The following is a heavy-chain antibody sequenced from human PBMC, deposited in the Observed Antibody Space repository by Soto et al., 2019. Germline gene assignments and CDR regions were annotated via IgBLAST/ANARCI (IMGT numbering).Heavy chain of an antibody. CDR2: IYYSGST. Sequence: SETLSLTCTVSGGSISSYYWSWIRQPPGKGLEWIGYIYYSGSTNYNPSLKSRVTISVDTSKNQFSLKLSSVTAADTAVYYCAGERPSELLDYWGQGTLVTVSS. CDR1: GGSISSYY. J-gene: IGHJ4*02. D-gene: IGHD1-26*01. CDR3: AGERPSELLDY. V-gene: IGHV4-59*01.